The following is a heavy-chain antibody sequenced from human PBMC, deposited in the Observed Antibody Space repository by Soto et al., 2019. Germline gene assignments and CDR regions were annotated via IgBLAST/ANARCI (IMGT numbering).Heavy chain of an antibody. J-gene: IGHJ6*02. D-gene: IGHD3-3*02. Sequence: QVHLEQSGAEVKKPGSSVKVSCKASGGTFTSSAISWVRQAPGQGLEWMGGIMPVFRTPDYAQKFQGRVTVSADESTSTAYMELSGLTSVDTAVYYCARDKDRPQLGGNYYYILDVWGQGTTVTVSS. CDR3: ARDKDRPQLGGNYYYILDV. V-gene: IGHV1-69*12. CDR1: GGTFTSSA. CDR2: IMPVFRTP.